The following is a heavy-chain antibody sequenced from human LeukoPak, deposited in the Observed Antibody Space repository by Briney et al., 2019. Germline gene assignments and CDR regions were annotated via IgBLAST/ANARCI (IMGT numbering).Heavy chain of an antibody. V-gene: IGHV1-2*02. D-gene: IGHD6-19*01. CDR2: SNPNSGGT. CDR3: ARDKGGAVAGVFDY. Sequence: ASVKVSCKASGYTFTGYYMHWVRRAPGPGLEWMGWSNPNSGGTNYAQTFQGRVTMTRDTSISTAYMELSRLRSDDTAVYYCARDKGGAVAGVFDYWGQGTLVTVSS. CDR1: GYTFTGYY. J-gene: IGHJ4*02.